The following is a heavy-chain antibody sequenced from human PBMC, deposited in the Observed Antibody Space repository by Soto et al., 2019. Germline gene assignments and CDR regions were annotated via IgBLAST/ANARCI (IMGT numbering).Heavy chain of an antibody. J-gene: IGHJ4*02. CDR2: VNPGGDGP. V-gene: IGHV1-46*03. CDR1: GYTFTKFC. CDR3: AVDVAAPYTGFDF. Sequence: QVQLVQSGVEVKKPGGSVLLSCKASGYTFTKFCLHWVRQAPGQGLEWMGRVNPGGDGPNYALKFQGRVTMTRDTSTSSVHMELSSLRSEDTAVYYCAVDVAAPYTGFDFWGQGTLVTVSS. D-gene: IGHD3-16*01.